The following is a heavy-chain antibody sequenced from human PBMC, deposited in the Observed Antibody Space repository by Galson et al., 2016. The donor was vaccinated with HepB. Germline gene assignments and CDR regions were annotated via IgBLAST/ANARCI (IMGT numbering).Heavy chain of an antibody. J-gene: IGHJ5*02. D-gene: IGHD6-19*01. CDR1: GYTFTSYG. Sequence: SVKVSCKASGYTFTSYGISWVRQAPGQGLEWVAWISVKNDNTKYAQKFQGRVTMTTDTSTSTAYMELKSLRSDDTAVYYCGRSEAVAGWGAVDPWGQGTLVTVSS. CDR3: GRSEAVAGWGAVDP. CDR2: ISVKNDNT. V-gene: IGHV1-18*04.